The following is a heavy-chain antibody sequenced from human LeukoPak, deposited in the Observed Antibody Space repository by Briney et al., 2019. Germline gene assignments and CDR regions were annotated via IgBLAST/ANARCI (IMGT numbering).Heavy chain of an antibody. J-gene: IGHJ4*02. CDR1: GYTLTELS. CDR2: FDPEDGET. Sequence: GASVKVSCKVSGYTLTELSMHWVRQAPGKGLEWMGGFDPEDGETIYAQKFQGRVTITADESTSTAYMELSSLRSEDTAVYYCATYCSGGGCYSDYWGQGTLVTVSS. V-gene: IGHV1-24*01. CDR3: ATYCSGGGCYSDY. D-gene: IGHD2-15*01.